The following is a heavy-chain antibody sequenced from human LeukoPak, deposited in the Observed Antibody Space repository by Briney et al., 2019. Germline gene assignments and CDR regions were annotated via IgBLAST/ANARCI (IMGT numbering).Heavy chain of an antibody. CDR1: GFTFGDYA. D-gene: IGHD4-17*01. V-gene: IGHV3-49*03. CDR3: ARALGDYGDYRLPFDY. Sequence: GGSLRLSCTASGFTFGDYAMSWFRQAPGKGLEWVGFIRSKAYGGTTEYAASVKGRFTISRDDSKSIAYLQMNSLKTEDTAVYYCARALGDYGDYRLPFDYWGQGTLVTVSS. CDR2: IRSKAYGGTT. J-gene: IGHJ4*02.